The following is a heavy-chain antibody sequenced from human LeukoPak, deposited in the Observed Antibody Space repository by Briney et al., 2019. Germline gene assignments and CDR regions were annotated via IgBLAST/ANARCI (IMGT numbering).Heavy chain of an antibody. D-gene: IGHD5-24*01. Sequence: GGSLRLSCAASGFTFSSYAMHWVRQAPGKGLEWVAVISYDGSNKYYADSVKGRFTISRDNSKNMLYLQMNSLRPEDTAVYYCARPPYNYYFDYWGQGTLVIVSS. CDR3: ARPPYNYYFDY. CDR2: ISYDGSNK. V-gene: IGHV3-30*04. CDR1: GFTFSSYA. J-gene: IGHJ4*02.